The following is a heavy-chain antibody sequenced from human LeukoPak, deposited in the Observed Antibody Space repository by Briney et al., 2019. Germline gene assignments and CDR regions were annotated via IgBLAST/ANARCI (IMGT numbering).Heavy chain of an antibody. CDR2: INPSGGNT. CDR1: GYTLTSFF. J-gene: IGHJ4*02. D-gene: IGHD2-15*01. CDR3: ARDVSDCSGGSCYSYFDY. Sequence: ASVKVSCKGSGYTLTSFFVHWVRQAPGQGLEWMGVINPSGGNTSYAQKFQGRVTMTRDTSTSTVYMELSSLRSEDTAVYYCARDVSDCSGGSCYSYFDYWGQGTLVAVSS. V-gene: IGHV1-46*01.